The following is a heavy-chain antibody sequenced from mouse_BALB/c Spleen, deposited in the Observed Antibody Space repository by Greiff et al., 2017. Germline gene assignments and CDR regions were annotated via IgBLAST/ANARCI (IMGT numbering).Heavy chain of an antibody. D-gene: IGHD2-14*01. CDR3: AREGAMGRYDGWFAY. Sequence: QVQLQQPGAELVKPGTSVKLSCKASGYNFTSYWINWVKLRPGQGLEWIGGIYPGSGSTNYNEKFKSKATLTVDTSSSTAYMQLSSLASEDSALYYCAREGAMGRYDGWFAYWGQGTLVTVSA. V-gene: IGHV1-55*01. J-gene: IGHJ3*01. CDR2: IYPGSGST. CDR1: GYNFTSYW.